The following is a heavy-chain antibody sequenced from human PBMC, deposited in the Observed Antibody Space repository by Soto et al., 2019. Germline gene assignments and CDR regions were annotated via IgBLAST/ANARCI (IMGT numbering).Heavy chain of an antibody. CDR3: ARSSTRANYLDY. D-gene: IGHD2-2*01. J-gene: IGHJ4*02. CDR1: GGSISSGSYY. CDR2: IYYSGST. Sequence: QVQLQESGPGLVKPSQTLSLTCTVSGGSISSGSYYWSWIRQHPGKGLEWIGYIYYSGSTYYNPSLKSRVTISVDTSKNQFSLKLSSVTAADTAVYYCARSSTRANYLDYWGQGTLVTVSS. V-gene: IGHV4-31*03.